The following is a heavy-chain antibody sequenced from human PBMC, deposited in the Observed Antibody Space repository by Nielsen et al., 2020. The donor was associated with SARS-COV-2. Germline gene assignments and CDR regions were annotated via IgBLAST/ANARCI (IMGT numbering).Heavy chain of an antibody. V-gene: IGHV4-39*01. CDR2: IYYSGST. CDR3: ARQGVKAVAGSDY. Sequence: GSLRLSCTVSGGSISSSSYYWGWIRQPPGKGLEWIGSIYYSGSTYYNPSLKSRVTISVDTSKNQFSLKLSSVTAADTAVYYCARQGVKAVAGSDYWGQGTLVTVSS. D-gene: IGHD6-19*01. CDR1: GGSISSSSYY. J-gene: IGHJ4*02.